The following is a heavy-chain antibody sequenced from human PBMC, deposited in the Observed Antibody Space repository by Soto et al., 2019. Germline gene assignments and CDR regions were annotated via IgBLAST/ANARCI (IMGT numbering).Heavy chain of an antibody. Sequence: GESLKISCKGSGYSFTSYWIGWVRQTPGKGLEWMGIIYPGDSDTRYSPSFQGQVTISADKSISTAYLQWSSLKASDTAMYYCARQFAQIAVAGQYGMDVWGQGTTVTVSS. CDR1: GYSFTSYW. J-gene: IGHJ6*02. D-gene: IGHD6-19*01. CDR2: IYPGDSDT. CDR3: ARQFAQIAVAGQYGMDV. V-gene: IGHV5-51*01.